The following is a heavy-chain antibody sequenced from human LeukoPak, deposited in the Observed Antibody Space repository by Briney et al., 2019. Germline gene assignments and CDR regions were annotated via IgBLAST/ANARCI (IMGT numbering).Heavy chain of an antibody. D-gene: IGHD5-24*01. CDR3: ARAVEMAPIVDY. CDR1: GYTFTSYD. V-gene: IGHV1-8*01. Sequence: ASVKVSCKASGYTFTSYDINWVRQATGQGLEWMGWMNPNSGNTGYAQKFQGRVTMTRNTSISTAYMELSSLRSEDTAVYYCARAVEMAPIVDYWGQGTLVTVSS. CDR2: MNPNSGNT. J-gene: IGHJ4*02.